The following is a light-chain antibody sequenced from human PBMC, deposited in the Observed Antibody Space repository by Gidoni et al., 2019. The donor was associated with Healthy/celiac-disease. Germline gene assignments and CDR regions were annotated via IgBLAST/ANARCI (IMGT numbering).Light chain of an antibody. Sequence: SSERIKDPAVALALGQTVRITCQGDSLRGYYASWYQQKPGQAPVLVIYGKNNRPSGIPDRFSGSSSGNTASLTITGAQAEDEADYYCNSRDSSGNHPHVVFGGGTKLTVL. V-gene: IGLV3-19*01. J-gene: IGLJ2*01. CDR3: NSRDSSGNHPHVV. CDR1: SLRGYY. CDR2: GKN.